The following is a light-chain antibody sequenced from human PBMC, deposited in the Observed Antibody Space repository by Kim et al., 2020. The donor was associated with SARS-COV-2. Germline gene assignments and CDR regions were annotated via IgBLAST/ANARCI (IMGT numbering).Light chain of an antibody. CDR3: AAWDDSLNERV. CDR1: SSNIGRYG. CDR2: KNN. Sequence: VLTQPPSASGTPGQRVTISCSGSSSNIGRYGANWYQQLPGTAPKLLIYKNNQRPSGVPDRFSGSRSGTSASLAISGLQSEDEADYYCAAWDDSLNERVFGGGTQLTVL. J-gene: IGLJ3*02. V-gene: IGLV1-44*01.